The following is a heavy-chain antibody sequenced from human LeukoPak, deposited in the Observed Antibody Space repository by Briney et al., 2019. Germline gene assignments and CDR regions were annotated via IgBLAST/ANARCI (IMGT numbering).Heavy chain of an antibody. CDR2: ISGSGGST. Sequence: GGSLRLSCAASGFTFSSYAMSWVRQAPGKGLEWVSAISGSGGSTYYADSVKGRFTISRDNSKNTLYLQMNSLRAEDTAVYYCAKVRHDFWSGHPHPKIWGQGTLVTVSS. CDR3: AKVRHDFWSGHPHPKI. V-gene: IGHV3-23*01. J-gene: IGHJ4*02. CDR1: GFTFSSYA. D-gene: IGHD3-3*01.